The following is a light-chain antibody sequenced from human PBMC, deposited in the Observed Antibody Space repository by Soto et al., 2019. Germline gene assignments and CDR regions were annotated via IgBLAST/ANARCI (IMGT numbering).Light chain of an antibody. J-gene: IGKJ4*01. Sequence: EIVMTQSPATLSVSPGERATLSCRASQSVSSNLAWYQQKPGQAPRLLSYGATTRATGIPARFSGSESGTECTLTDSSLQSEDFAVYCCQQYNNWPPLTFGGGTKVEIK. CDR3: QQYNNWPPLT. V-gene: IGKV3-15*01. CDR2: GAT. CDR1: QSVSSN.